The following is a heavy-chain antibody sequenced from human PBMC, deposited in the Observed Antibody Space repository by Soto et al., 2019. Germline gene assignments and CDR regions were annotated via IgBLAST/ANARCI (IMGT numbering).Heavy chain of an antibody. Sequence: GAAVKVSCKACGGTFSSYAISWVRQAPGQGLEWMGGIIPIFGTANYAHNFQGRVTITADESTSTAYMELSSLRSEDTAVYYCARADSGGYNRKGYFDYWGQGTLVTVSS. CDR2: IIPIFGTA. J-gene: IGHJ4*02. CDR1: GGTFSSYA. CDR3: ARADSGGYNRKGYFDY. D-gene: IGHD3-10*01. V-gene: IGHV1-69*13.